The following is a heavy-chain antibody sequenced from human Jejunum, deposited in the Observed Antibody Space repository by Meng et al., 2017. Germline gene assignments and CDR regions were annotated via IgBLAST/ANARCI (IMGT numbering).Heavy chain of an antibody. D-gene: IGHD3-9*01. CDR1: GFTFSNYW. CDR3: VRDSRYFDK. CDR2: INQGGSDK. J-gene: IGHJ4*03. V-gene: IGHV3-7*01. Sequence: GGSLRLSCEASGFTFSNYWMTWVRQAPGKGLEWVGNINQGGSDKFYGDCVKGRFTISRDNAKNSLHLQMNSLRVEDTAVFYWVRDSRYFDKWGQGTLVTVSS.